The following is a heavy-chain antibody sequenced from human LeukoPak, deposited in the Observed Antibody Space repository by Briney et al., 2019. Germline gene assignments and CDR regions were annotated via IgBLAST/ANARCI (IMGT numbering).Heavy chain of an antibody. Sequence: ASVKVSCKASGYTFTGSYMHWVRQAPGQGLEWMGWINPNSGGTNYAQKFQGRVTMTRDTSISTAYMELSRLTSDDTAVYFCARETYYSSGNVYNRIDYWGQGTLVTVSS. D-gene: IGHD3-10*01. J-gene: IGHJ4*02. V-gene: IGHV1-2*02. CDR2: INPNSGGT. CDR3: ARETYYSSGNVYNRIDY. CDR1: GYTFTGSY.